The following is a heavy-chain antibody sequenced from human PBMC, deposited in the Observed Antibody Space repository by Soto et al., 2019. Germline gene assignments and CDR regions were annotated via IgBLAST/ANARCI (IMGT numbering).Heavy chain of an antibody. V-gene: IGHV3-23*01. CDR3: AKERYYDYVWETYYYYGMDV. CDR1: GFTFNSYA. D-gene: IGHD3-16*01. CDR2: ISGSGGYT. J-gene: IGHJ6*02. Sequence: EVQLLESGGGLEQPGGSLRLSCAASGFTFNSYAMTWVRQAPGKGLEWVSAISGSGGYTYYADSVKGRFTISRDNSKNTLFLQRNSLTAEDTAIYYCAKERYYDYVWETYYYYGMDVWGQGATVTVSS.